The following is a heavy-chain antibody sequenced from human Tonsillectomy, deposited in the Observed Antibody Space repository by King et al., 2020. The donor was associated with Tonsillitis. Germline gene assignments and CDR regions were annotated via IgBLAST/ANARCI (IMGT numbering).Heavy chain of an antibody. V-gene: IGHV3-74*02. CDR3: TSPIVGEHAGLDV. CDR1: GFSFSTYW. D-gene: IGHD1-26*01. CDR2: IRSDGSGS. Sequence: VQLVESGGGLIQPGGSLRLSCEASGFSFSTYWMHWVRQAPGKGLVWVSRIRSDGSGSNYADFAKGRFTISRDNAKNMLYLQMSSLRVEDTAVYYCTSPIVGEHAGLDVWGLGTTVTVSS. J-gene: IGHJ6*02.